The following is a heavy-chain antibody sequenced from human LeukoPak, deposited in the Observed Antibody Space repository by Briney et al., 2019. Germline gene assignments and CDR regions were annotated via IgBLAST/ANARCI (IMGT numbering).Heavy chain of an antibody. J-gene: IGHJ4*02. V-gene: IGHV3-66*01. CDR2: IYSGGRT. CDR1: GFTFSSYA. Sequence: GGSLRLSCAAPGFTFSSYAMIWVRQAPGKGLEWVSVIYSGGRTYHADSVKGRFTISRDNSKNTVYLQMNGLRAEDTAVYYCARDQDDYWGQGTLVTVSS. CDR3: ARDQDDY.